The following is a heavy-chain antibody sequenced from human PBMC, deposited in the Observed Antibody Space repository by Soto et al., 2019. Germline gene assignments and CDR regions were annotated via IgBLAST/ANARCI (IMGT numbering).Heavy chain of an antibody. V-gene: IGHV4-34*01. Sequence: SETLSLTCAVYCGSFSGYYWSWLRQPPGKGLEWIGEINHSGSTNYNPSLKNRVTISVDTSKNQFSLKLSSVTAADTAVYYCARSGSYDSLPRGPHRDWGQGTLVNVSS. CDR3: ARSGSYDSLPRGPHRD. J-gene: IGHJ4*02. CDR2: INHSGST. D-gene: IGHD1-26*01. CDR1: CGSFSGYY.